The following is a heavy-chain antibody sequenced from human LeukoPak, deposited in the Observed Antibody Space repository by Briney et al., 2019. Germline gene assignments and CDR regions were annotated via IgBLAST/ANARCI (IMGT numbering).Heavy chain of an antibody. CDR3: ARGTDYYDSSGYYGFDY. D-gene: IGHD3-22*01. CDR2: IWYDGSNK. Sequence: GGSLRLSCAASGFTFSSYGMHWVRQAPGKGLEWVAVIWYDGSNKYYADSVKGRFTISRDNSKNTLYLQMNSLRAEDTAVYYCARGTDYYDSSGYYGFDYWGPGTLVAVSP. V-gene: IGHV3-33*01. J-gene: IGHJ4*02. CDR1: GFTFSSYG.